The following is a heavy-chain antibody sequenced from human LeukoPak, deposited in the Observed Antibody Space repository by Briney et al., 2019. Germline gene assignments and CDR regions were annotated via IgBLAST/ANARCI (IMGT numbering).Heavy chain of an antibody. D-gene: IGHD6-19*01. J-gene: IGHJ4*02. CDR1: GGTFSSYA. V-gene: IGHV1-69*13. CDR2: IIPIFGTA. CDR3: ARLKQWPEAYFDY. Sequence: SVKVSCKASGGTFSSYAISWVRQAPGQGLEWMGGIIPIFGTANYAQKFQGRVTITADESTSTAYMELSSLRSEDTAVYYCARLKQWPEAYFDYWGQGTLVPVSS.